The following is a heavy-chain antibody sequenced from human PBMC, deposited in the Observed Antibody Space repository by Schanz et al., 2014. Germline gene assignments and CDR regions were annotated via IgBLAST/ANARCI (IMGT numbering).Heavy chain of an antibody. CDR2: ITGGSTTYT. J-gene: IGHJ6*02. CDR1: GFTFNNFG. D-gene: IGHD3-10*01. CDR3: ARSGVDV. Sequence: VQLVESGGGVVQPGKSLRLSCAASGFTFNNFGMNWVRQAPGKGLEWVSCITGGSTTYTYYADSVRGRFTISRDNAKSSVYLQMNSLRAEDTAVYYCARSGVDVWGQGTTVTFSS. V-gene: IGHV3-21*01.